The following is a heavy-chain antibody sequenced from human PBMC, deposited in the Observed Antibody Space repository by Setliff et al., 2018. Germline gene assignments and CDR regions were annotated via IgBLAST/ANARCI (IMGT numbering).Heavy chain of an antibody. CDR2: IHYSGST. V-gene: IGHV4-39*07. CDR1: GGSISSSNW. J-gene: IGHJ4*02. D-gene: IGHD2-15*01. CDR3: ARRHCSGGSCYSLNYFDY. Sequence: PSETLSLTCAVSGGSISSSNWWGWIRQPPGKGPEWIGNIHYSGSTHYNPSLKSRVTISVDTSKKQFSLKLSSVTAADTAVYYCARRHCSGGSCYSLNYFDYWGQGTLVTVSS.